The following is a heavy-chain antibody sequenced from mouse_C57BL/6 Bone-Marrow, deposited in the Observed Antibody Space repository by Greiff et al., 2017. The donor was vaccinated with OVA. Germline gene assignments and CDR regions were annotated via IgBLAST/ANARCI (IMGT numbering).Heavy chain of an antibody. J-gene: IGHJ2*01. CDR1: GYTFTSYT. Sequence: QVQLQQSGAELARPGASVKMSCKASGYTFTSYTMHWVKQRPGQGLELIGYINPSSGYTKYNQKFKDKATLTADKSSSTAYMQLSSLTSEDSAVYYCAFYDYDYFDYWGQGTTLTVSS. CDR2: INPSSGYT. V-gene: IGHV1-4*01. D-gene: IGHD2-4*01. CDR3: AFYDYDYFDY.